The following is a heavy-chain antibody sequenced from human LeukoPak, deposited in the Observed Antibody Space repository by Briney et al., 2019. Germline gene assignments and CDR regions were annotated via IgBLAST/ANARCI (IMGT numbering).Heavy chain of an antibody. CDR3: ARGAGSGFDP. CDR2: IGTAGDT. Sequence: PGGSLRLSCAASGFTFSSYDMHWVRQAPGKGLEWVSGIGTAGDTYYLGSVKGRFTISRENAKSSLCLQMNSLRAGDTAVYYCARGAGSGFDPWGQGTLVTVSS. J-gene: IGHJ5*02. D-gene: IGHD3-10*01. V-gene: IGHV3-13*01. CDR1: GFTFSSYD.